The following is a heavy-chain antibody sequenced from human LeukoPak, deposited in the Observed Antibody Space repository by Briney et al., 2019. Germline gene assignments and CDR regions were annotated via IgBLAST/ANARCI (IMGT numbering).Heavy chain of an antibody. D-gene: IGHD6-19*01. CDR2: ISSSSSYT. J-gene: IGHJ6*02. Sequence: GGSLRLSCAASGFTFSSYSMNWVRQAPGKGLGWVSSISSSSSYTYYADSVKGRFTISRDNAKNSLYLQMNSLRAEDTAVYYCARDSEGWFQNYGMDVWGQGTTVTVSS. CDR3: ARDSEGWFQNYGMDV. CDR1: GFTFSSYS. V-gene: IGHV3-21*01.